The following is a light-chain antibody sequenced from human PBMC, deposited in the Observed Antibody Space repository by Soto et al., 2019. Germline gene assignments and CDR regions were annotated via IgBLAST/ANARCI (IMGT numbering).Light chain of an antibody. Sequence: EIVLTQSPATLSLSPGERATLSCRASQSVSSYLAWYQQKPGQAPRLLIYDASNRATGIPARFSGSGSGTDFTLTISSLEPEDFAVYYCQQRRNWLFGQGTKVEIK. CDR2: DAS. CDR1: QSVSSY. J-gene: IGKJ1*01. V-gene: IGKV3-11*01. CDR3: QQRRNWL.